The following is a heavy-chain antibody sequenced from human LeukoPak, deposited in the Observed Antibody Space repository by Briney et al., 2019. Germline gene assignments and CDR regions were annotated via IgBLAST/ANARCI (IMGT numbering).Heavy chain of an antibody. Sequence: GGSLRLSCAASGFTFSSYAMHWVRRAPGKGLEWVAVISYDGSNKYYADSVKGRFTISRDNSKNTLYLQMNSLRAEDTAVYYCAREEVISGGSCYSECTYFDYWGQGTLVTVSS. CDR3: AREEVISGGSCYSECTYFDY. J-gene: IGHJ4*02. CDR1: GFTFSSYA. D-gene: IGHD2-15*01. CDR2: ISYDGSNK. V-gene: IGHV3-30-3*01.